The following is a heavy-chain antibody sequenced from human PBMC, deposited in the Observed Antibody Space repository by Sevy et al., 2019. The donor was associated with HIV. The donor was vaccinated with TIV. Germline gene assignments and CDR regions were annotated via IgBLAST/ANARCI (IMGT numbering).Heavy chain of an antibody. J-gene: IGHJ4*02. V-gene: IGHV3-23*01. CDR1: GFTFSSYA. D-gene: IGHD3-22*01. Sequence: GGSLRLSCAASGFTFSSYAMSWVRQAPGKGLEWVSAISGSGGSTYYADSVKDRFTISRDNSKNTLYLQMNSLRAEDTAVYYCAKDTDDSSGYYYVEVYFDYWGQGTLVTVSS. CDR3: AKDTDDSSGYYYVEVYFDY. CDR2: ISGSGGST.